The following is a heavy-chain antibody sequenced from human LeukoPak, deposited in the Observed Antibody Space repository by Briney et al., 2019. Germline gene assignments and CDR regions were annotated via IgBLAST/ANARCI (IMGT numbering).Heavy chain of an antibody. CDR1: GCTFSSYW. V-gene: IGHV3-7*01. Sequence: GGSLRLSCAASGCTFSSYWMSWVRQAPGKGREWVANIKQDGSEKYYVDSVKGRFTSSRDNAKNSLYLQMNSLRAEDTALYYCARVQDSSSWYGGFHFDYWGQGTLVTVSS. CDR3: ARVQDSSSWYGGFHFDY. D-gene: IGHD6-13*01. J-gene: IGHJ4*02. CDR2: IKQDGSEK.